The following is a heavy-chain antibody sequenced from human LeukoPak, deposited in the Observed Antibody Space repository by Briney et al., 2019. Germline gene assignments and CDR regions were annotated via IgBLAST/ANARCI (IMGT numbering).Heavy chain of an antibody. Sequence: PGGSLRLSCAASGLTFSSYGMSWVRQAPGKGLEWVSVIYSGGNTHYADSVKGRFTISRDNSKNTLYLQMNSLRAEDTAVYYCARGEGLFDYWGQGTLVTVSS. V-gene: IGHV3-53*01. CDR3: ARGEGLFDY. CDR1: GLTFSSYG. J-gene: IGHJ4*02. CDR2: IYSGGNT.